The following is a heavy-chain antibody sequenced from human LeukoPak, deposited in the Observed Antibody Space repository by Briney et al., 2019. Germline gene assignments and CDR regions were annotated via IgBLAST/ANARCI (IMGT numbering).Heavy chain of an antibody. J-gene: IGHJ6*02. V-gene: IGHV3-7*03. CDR3: AGNNGMDV. CDR2: VNRDGSET. Sequence: GGSLRLSCVASGFPFSSYWMTWVRQVPGRGPEWVANVNRDGSETYYLDSVKGRFTISKDNAKNSLYLQMNSLRAEDTALYHCAGNNGMDVWGQGTTVIVSS. CDR1: GFPFSSYW.